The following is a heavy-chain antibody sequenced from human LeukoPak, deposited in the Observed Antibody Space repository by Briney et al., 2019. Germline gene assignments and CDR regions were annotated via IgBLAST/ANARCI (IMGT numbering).Heavy chain of an antibody. J-gene: IGHJ6*03. V-gene: IGHV3-20*04. D-gene: IGHD1-26*01. CDR2: INWDSAGT. CDR1: GFTFDDYG. Sequence: GGSLRLSCAASGFTFDDYGMSWVRQAPGKRPEWVSGINWDSAGTDYADSVKGRFTISRDNAKNSLYLQMNSLRVEDTALYYCARLGGAHYYYYYYMDVWGKGTTVTVSS. CDR3: ARLGGAHYYYYYYMDV.